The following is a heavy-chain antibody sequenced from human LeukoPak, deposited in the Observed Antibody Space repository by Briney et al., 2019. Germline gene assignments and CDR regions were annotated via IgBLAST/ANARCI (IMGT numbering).Heavy chain of an antibody. CDR3: AKEDFGGGALDI. Sequence: PGGSLRLSCAASGFTFSSYAMFWVRQAPGKGLEWVSAMSGGGDITHYADSVEGRFTISRDNSKNTLYLQMNSLRAEDTAVYFCAKEDFGGGALDIWAQGTMVTVSS. V-gene: IGHV3-23*01. D-gene: IGHD3-3*01. J-gene: IGHJ3*02. CDR2: MSGGGDIT. CDR1: GFTFSSYA.